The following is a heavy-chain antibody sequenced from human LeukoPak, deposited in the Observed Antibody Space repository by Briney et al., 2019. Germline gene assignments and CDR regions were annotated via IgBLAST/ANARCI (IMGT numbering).Heavy chain of an antibody. CDR2: IYYSGST. CDR1: GGSISSYY. CDR3: ARRMSYYYGMDV. V-gene: IGHV4-59*08. J-gene: IGHJ6*02. Sequence: SETLSLTCTVSGGSISSYYWSWVRQPPGQGLEWIGYIYYSGSTNYNPSLKSRVTISVDTSKTQFSLKLSSVTAADTAVYYCARRMSYYYGMDVWGQGTTVTVSS.